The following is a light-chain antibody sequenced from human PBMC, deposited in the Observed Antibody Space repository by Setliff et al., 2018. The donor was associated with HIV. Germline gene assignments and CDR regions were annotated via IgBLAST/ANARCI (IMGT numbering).Light chain of an antibody. Sequence: QFVLTQPPSASGTPGQRVTISCSGGSSNIGSNTVNWYQQLPGTAPKLLIYSNNQRPSGVPDRFSGSKSGTSASLAISGLQSDDESDYYCAAWDDRLNGYVFGTGTKVTVL. CDR3: AAWDDRLNGYV. CDR1: SSNIGSNT. J-gene: IGLJ1*01. CDR2: SNN. V-gene: IGLV1-44*01.